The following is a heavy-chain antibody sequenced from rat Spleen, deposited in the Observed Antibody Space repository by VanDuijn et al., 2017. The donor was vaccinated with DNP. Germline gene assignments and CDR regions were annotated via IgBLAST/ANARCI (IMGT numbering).Heavy chain of an antibody. CDR3: VRWNSGHFDY. V-gene: IGHV5-22*01. Sequence: VQLVGSGGGLVQPGRSLKLSCAASGFTFNDCYIAWVRQAPAKGLEWVAYIGSPAYAPYHGDSVKGRFTISRDNAKSTLYLQMNSLRSEDMATYYCVRWNSGHFDYWGQGVMVTVSS. CDR1: GFTFNDCY. J-gene: IGHJ2*01. CDR2: IGSPAYAP. D-gene: IGHD4-3*01.